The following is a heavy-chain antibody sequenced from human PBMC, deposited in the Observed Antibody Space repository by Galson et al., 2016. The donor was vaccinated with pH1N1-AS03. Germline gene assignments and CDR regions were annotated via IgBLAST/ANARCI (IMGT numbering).Heavy chain of an antibody. CDR1: GFTFSSYA. CDR2: ISFDGSNE. Sequence: SLRLSCAASGFTFSSYAMHWVRQAPGKGLEWVAVISFDGSNEYYADSVKGRFTISRDNSKNTLYLQRNSLRAEDTAVYYCARDRGGYCSSSSCYAGFGYYYGMDVWGQGTTVTVSS. V-gene: IGHV3-30*04. CDR3: ARDRGGYCSSSSCYAGFGYYYGMDV. J-gene: IGHJ6*02. D-gene: IGHD2-2*01.